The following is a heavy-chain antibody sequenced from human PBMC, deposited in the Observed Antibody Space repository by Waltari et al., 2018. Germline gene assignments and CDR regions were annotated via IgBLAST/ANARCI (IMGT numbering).Heavy chain of an antibody. J-gene: IGHJ4*02. V-gene: IGHV4-59*08. CDR2: MYSSGTT. D-gene: IGHD1-26*01. Sequence: QVQLQESGPGLVKPSETLSPTCTVSGDSVSDYFWSWIRHSPGKGLEWIAYMYSSGTTNYNPSLRSRVTISLDTSKNQVSLKLSSMTAADTAVYYCARLDLVGSRYYFDYWSQGTLVTVSS. CDR1: GDSVSDYF. CDR3: ARLDLVGSRYYFDY.